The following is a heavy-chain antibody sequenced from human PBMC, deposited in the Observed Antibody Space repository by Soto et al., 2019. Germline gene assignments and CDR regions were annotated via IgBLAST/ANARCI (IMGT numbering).Heavy chain of an antibody. Sequence: PGESLKISCKGSGYSFTSYWIGWVRQMPGKGLEWMGIIYPGDSDTRYSPSFQGQVTISADKSISTAYLQWTSLKASDTAMYYCARQGILATKYNWFDPWGQGTLVTVSS. D-gene: IGHD5-12*01. V-gene: IGHV5-51*01. CDR2: IYPGDSDT. J-gene: IGHJ5*02. CDR1: GYSFTSYW. CDR3: ARQGILATKYNWFDP.